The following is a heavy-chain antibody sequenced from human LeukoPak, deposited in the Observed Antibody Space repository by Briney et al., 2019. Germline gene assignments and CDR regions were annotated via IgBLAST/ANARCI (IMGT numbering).Heavy chain of an antibody. CDR3: ARDKIVGATFFDY. CDR1: GFTFSTYW. V-gene: IGHV3-7*01. D-gene: IGHD1-26*01. CDR2: IKQDESEK. J-gene: IGHJ4*02. Sequence: GGSLRLSCAASGFTFSTYWMSWVRPAPGKGLEWVANIKQDESEKYYVESVKGRFTISRDNAKNSLYLQMNSLRAEDTAVYYCARDKIVGATFFDYWGQGNLVTVSS.